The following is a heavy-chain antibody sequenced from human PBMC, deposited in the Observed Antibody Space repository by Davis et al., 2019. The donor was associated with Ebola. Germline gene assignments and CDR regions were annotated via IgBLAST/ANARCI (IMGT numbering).Heavy chain of an antibody. V-gene: IGHV4-59*08. CDR3: ARRSIMSGLGQDRWLDP. D-gene: IGHD3/OR15-3a*01. CDR1: GASVSGGY. CDR2: IDNSGNI. Sequence: PSETLSLTCSVSGASVSGGYWNWIRQPPWKGLEWIGYIDNSGNIIYNPSLKSRVTLSIDTSSNEFSLSLTSVTAADMGIYYCARRSIMSGLGQDRWLDPWGQGILVTVSS. J-gene: IGHJ5*01.